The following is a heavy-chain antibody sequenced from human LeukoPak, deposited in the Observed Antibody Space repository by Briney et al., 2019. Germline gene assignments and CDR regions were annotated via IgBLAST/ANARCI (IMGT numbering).Heavy chain of an antibody. J-gene: IGHJ4*02. Sequence: GGSLRLSCAASGFTFSSYAMHWVRQAPGKGLEWVAVISYDGSNIYYADSVKGRFTISRDNSKNMLYLQMNSLRAEDTAVYYCARDRSEYSSSPGHYWGQGTLVTVSS. D-gene: IGHD6-6*01. CDR3: ARDRSEYSSSPGHY. V-gene: IGHV3-30*04. CDR1: GFTFSSYA. CDR2: ISYDGSNI.